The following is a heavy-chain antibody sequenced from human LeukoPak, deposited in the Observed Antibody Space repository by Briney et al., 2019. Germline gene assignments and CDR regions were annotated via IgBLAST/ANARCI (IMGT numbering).Heavy chain of an antibody. V-gene: IGHV5-51*01. CDR2: IYPGDSDT. D-gene: IGHD2-21*01. CDR1: GYSFSSYW. J-gene: IGHJ3*02. CDR3: ASLRSYSDAFDI. Sequence: GESPQISCQGSGYSFSSYWIGWVRQMPGKGLEWMGIIYPGDSDTRYSPSFQGQVTTSADKSISTAYLQWSSLKASDTAMYYCASLRSYSDAFDIWGQGTMVIVSS.